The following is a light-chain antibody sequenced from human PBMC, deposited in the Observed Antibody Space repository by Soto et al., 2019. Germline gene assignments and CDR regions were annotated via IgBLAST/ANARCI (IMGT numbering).Light chain of an antibody. J-gene: IGKJ4*01. CDR1: QSVSSSY. CDR3: QQRYNWPLT. CDR2: GAS. V-gene: IGKV3D-20*02. Sequence: EIVLTQSPGTLSLSPGERATLSCRASQSVSSSYLAWYQQKAGQAPRLLIYGASSRATGIPDRFSGSGSGTDFTLTISRLEPEDFAVYYCQQRYNWPLTFGGGTKVDIK.